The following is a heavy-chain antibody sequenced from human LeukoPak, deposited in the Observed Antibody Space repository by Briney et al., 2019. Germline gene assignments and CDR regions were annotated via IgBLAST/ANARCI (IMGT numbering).Heavy chain of an antibody. CDR3: ARGSRWELPLDY. CDR2: INHSGST. D-gene: IGHD1-26*01. V-gene: IGHV4-34*01. CDR1: GGSISCGDYY. J-gene: IGHJ4*02. Sequence: SETLSLTCTVSGGSISCGDYYWSWIRQSPGKGLEWIGEINHSGSTNYNPSLKSRVTISLDTSKNQFPLKLSSVTAADTAVYYRARGSRWELPLDYWGQGTLVTVSS.